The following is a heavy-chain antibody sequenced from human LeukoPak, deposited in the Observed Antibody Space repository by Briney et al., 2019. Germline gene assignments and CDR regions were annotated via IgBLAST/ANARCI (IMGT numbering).Heavy chain of an antibody. J-gene: IGHJ5*02. CDR3: AREQKGHCSGGSCYLGVDP. CDR2: IYTSGST. D-gene: IGHD2-15*01. Sequence: SETLSLTCSVSGGSVSSGSYYWSWIRQPAGKGLEWIGRIYTSGSTNYNPSLKSRVTISVDTSKNQFSLKLSSVTAADTAVYYCAREQKGHCSGGSCYLGVDPWGQGTLVTVSS. CDR1: GGSVSSGSYY. V-gene: IGHV4-61*02.